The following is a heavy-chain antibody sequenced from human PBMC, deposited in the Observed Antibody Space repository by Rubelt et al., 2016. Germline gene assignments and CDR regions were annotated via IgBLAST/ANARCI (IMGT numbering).Heavy chain of an antibody. Sequence: QVTLRESGPAMVKPTQTLTLTCTFSGLSLSTSGMCVSWLRQPPGKALEWLALIDWDDDKYYSTSLKTRLTSAKDPSKRQVVLTMTSMDPVVTATYYWARCRSYGVGFDYWGQGTLVTVSS. CDR3: ARCRSYGVGFDY. CDR1: GLSLSTSGMC. J-gene: IGHJ4*02. D-gene: IGHD5-18*01. V-gene: IGHV2-70*01. CDR2: IDWDDDK.